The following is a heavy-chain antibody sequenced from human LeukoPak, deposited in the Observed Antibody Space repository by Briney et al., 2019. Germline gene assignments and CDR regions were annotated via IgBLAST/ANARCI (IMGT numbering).Heavy chain of an antibody. Sequence: SETLSLTCTVSGDSINSTTYSWGWIRQPPGKGLEWVASITYSGTTHYNPSLKSRVTVSVDTSKNQFSLRLTSVTAADTAVYYCTRRVFPDYWGQGTLVTVST. CDR3: TRRVFPDY. CDR1: GDSINSTTYS. CDR2: ITYSGTT. D-gene: IGHD2-8*01. V-gene: IGHV4-39*01. J-gene: IGHJ4*02.